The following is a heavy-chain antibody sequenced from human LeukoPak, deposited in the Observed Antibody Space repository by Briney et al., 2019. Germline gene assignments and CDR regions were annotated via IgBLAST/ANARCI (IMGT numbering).Heavy chain of an antibody. D-gene: IGHD5-12*01. Sequence: ASVKVSCKASGCTFTSYYMHWVRQAPGQGLEWMGIINPSGGSTSYAQKFQGRVTMTRDMSTSTVYMELSSLRSEDTAVYYCATHGYSGYDLYWFDPWGQGTLVTVSS. CDR1: GCTFTSYY. J-gene: IGHJ5*02. CDR3: ATHGYSGYDLYWFDP. V-gene: IGHV1-46*01. CDR2: INPSGGST.